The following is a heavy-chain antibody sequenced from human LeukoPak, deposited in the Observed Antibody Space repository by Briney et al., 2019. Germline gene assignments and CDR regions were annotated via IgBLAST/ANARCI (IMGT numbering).Heavy chain of an antibody. D-gene: IGHD3-10*01. V-gene: IGHV3-11*06. Sequence: PGGSLRLSCAASGFSLSDYYMSSVRQAPGKGLEWVSYISSSSSYTINADSVKGRFTVFRDNAKNLVFLQMNRLRVEDTAVYYCARDRGDSGSSDYWGQGTLVTVSS. CDR1: GFSLSDYY. J-gene: IGHJ4*02. CDR3: ARDRGDSGSSDY. CDR2: ISSSSSYT.